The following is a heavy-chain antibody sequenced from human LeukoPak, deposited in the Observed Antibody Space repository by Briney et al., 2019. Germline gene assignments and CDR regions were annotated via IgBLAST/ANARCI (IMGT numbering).Heavy chain of an antibody. V-gene: IGHV3-48*01. Sequence: PGGSLRLSCAASGFTFSSYSMNWVRQAPGKGLEWVSYISSSSSTIYYADSVKGRFTFSRDNAKNSLYLQMNSLRAEDTAVYYCARDAPTYGDYEDDAFDIWGQGTMVTVSS. CDR2: ISSSSSTI. D-gene: IGHD4-17*01. CDR3: ARDAPTYGDYEDDAFDI. CDR1: GFTFSSYS. J-gene: IGHJ3*02.